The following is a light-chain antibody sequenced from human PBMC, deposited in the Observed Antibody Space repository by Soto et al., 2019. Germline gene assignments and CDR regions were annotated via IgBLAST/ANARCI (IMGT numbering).Light chain of an antibody. J-gene: IGKJ3*01. CDR3: QQYNNWPFLFT. CDR1: QSVSSN. V-gene: IGKV3-15*01. CDR2: GAS. Sequence: EIVMTQSPATLSVSPGGRATLSCRASQSVSSNLAWYQQKPGQAPRLLIYGASTRATGIPARFSGSGSGTEFTLTISSLQSEDFAVYYCQQYNNWPFLFTFGPGTKVDIK.